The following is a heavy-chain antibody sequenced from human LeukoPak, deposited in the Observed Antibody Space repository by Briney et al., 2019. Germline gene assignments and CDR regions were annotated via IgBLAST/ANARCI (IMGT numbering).Heavy chain of an antibody. V-gene: IGHV4-31*03. CDR1: GGSISSGGYY. D-gene: IGHD3-22*01. J-gene: IGHJ3*02. CDR3: ARGGDYYDSSGYQPDI. Sequence: SQTLSLTCTVSGGSISSGGYYWSWIRQHPGKGLEWIGYIYYSGSTYYNPSLKSRVTISEDTSKNQFSLKLSSVTAADTAVYYCARGGDYYDSSGYQPDIWGQGTMVTVSS. CDR2: IYYSGST.